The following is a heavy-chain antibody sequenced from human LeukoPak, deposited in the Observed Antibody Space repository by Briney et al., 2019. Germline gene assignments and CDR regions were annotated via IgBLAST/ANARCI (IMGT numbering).Heavy chain of an antibody. D-gene: IGHD3-16*01. V-gene: IGHV3-33*01. CDR3: ARVTKASTGGLDY. CDR1: GFTFSSYG. CDR2: IWYDGSRQ. Sequence: GRSLRLSCAASGFTFSSYGMHWVRQAPGKGLEWVAAIWYDGSRQYYADSVKGRFTISRDNSKNTLYLQMNSLRAEDTAVYYCARVTKASTGGLDYWGQGTLVTVSS. J-gene: IGHJ4*02.